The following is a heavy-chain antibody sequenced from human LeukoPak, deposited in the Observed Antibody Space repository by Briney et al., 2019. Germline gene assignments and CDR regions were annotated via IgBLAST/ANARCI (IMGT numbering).Heavy chain of an antibody. D-gene: IGHD4-23*01. V-gene: IGHV3-73*01. Sequence: HPGGSLRLSCAASGFTFSNAWMSWVRQAPGKGLEWVGRIRSKANSYATAYAASVKGRFTISRDDSKNTAYLQMNSLKTEDTAVYYCRGYGGNRGDAFDIWGQGTMVTVSS. CDR2: IRSKANSYAT. CDR1: GFTFSNAW. J-gene: IGHJ3*02. CDR3: RGYGGNRGDAFDI.